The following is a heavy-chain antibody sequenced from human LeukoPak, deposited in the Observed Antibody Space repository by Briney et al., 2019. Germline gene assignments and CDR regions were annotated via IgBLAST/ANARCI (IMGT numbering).Heavy chain of an antibody. D-gene: IGHD2-2*01. CDR1: GGSISSSSYY. J-gene: IGHJ6*03. CDR2: INHSGGT. CDR3: ARGRGADIVVVPAVLYYYYYMDV. V-gene: IGHV4-39*07. Sequence: SETLSLTCTVSGGSISSSSYYWGWIRQPPGKGLEWIGEINHSGGTNYNPSLKSRVTISVDTSKNQFSLKLSSVTAADTAVYYCARGRGADIVVVPAVLYYYYYMDVWGKGTTVTVSS.